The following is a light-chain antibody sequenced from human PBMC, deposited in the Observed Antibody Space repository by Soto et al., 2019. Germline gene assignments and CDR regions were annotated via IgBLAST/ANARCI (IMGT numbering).Light chain of an antibody. Sequence: QPALTQSPSASASLGASVKLTCTLSSGYSTYAIAWHQQQSEQGPRFLMKINYDGTHSKGDGFFDRFSGSSSGAERHLTISSLQSEDEADYYCQSLGTGIQVFGGGTQLTVL. J-gene: IGLJ3*02. CDR3: QSLGTGIQV. CDR1: SGYSTYA. CDR2: INYDGTH. V-gene: IGLV4-69*01.